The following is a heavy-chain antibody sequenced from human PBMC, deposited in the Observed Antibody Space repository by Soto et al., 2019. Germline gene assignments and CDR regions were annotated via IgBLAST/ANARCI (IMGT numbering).Heavy chain of an antibody. Sequence: QVQLQESGPGLVKPSETLSITCTVSGDSISTYYWTWIRQPPGKGLEWIGYIYNSANTKYNPSLKSRVTMSVDTSKNQFSLRLSSVTTADTAVYYCARGRFDFIWGTPAPYLDYWGQGALVTVSS. CDR1: GDSISTYY. V-gene: IGHV4-59*01. CDR2: IYNSANT. D-gene: IGHD3-16*01. J-gene: IGHJ4*02. CDR3: ARGRFDFIWGTPAPYLDY.